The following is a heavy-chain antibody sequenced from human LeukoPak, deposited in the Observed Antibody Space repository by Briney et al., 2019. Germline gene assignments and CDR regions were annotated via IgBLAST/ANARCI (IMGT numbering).Heavy chain of an antibody. CDR1: GYTFTSYT. D-gene: IGHD1-14*01. Sequence: ASVKVSCKASGYTFTSYTIHWVRQAPGQSLEWMGWISIGRGDSKCSQEFQGRVALTRDTSATTAYLEVSSLRPEDMAVYYCARERGIRDAFDFWGQGTMVTVSS. CDR2: ISIGRGDS. J-gene: IGHJ3*01. CDR3: ARERGIRDAFDF. V-gene: IGHV1-3*03.